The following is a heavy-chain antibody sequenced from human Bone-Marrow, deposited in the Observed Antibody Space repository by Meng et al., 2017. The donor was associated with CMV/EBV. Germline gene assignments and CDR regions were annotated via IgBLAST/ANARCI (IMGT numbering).Heavy chain of an antibody. Sequence: GESLKISCAASGFTFSSYAMHWVRQAPGKGLEWVAVISYDGSNKYYADSVKGRFTISRDNSKNTLYLQMNSLRAEDTAVYYCATTGGFSPVIAAAGTLDYWGQGTLVTFSS. CDR2: ISYDGSNK. V-gene: IGHV3-30*04. CDR1: GFTFSSYA. CDR3: ATTGGFSPVIAAAGTLDY. J-gene: IGHJ4*02. D-gene: IGHD6-13*01.